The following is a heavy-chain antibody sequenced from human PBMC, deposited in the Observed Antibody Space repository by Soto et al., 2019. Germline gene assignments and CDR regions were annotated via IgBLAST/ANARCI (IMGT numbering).Heavy chain of an antibody. CDR3: ARQGFGALHGLVEV. Sequence: PWETLSLTCAVPGGSISSGGYYWSWIRQPPGKGMEWIGYVHHSWGSTYNPSLQSRVAISLDTSKSQFSLKLTSVTATDTAVYYRARQGFGALHGLVEVWGQGTTVPVSS. CDR1: GGSISSGGYY. CDR2: VHHSWGS. D-gene: IGHD3-10*01. V-gene: IGHV4-61*08. J-gene: IGHJ6*02.